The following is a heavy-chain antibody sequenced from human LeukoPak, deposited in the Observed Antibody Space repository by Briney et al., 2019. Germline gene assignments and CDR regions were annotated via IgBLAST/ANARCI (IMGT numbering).Heavy chain of an antibody. D-gene: IGHD2-21*01. V-gene: IGHV4-4*07. CDR2: IYTSGST. J-gene: IGHJ3*02. Sequence: SETLSLTCTVSGGSISSYYWSWIRQPAGKGLEWIGRIYTSGSTNYNPSLKSRVTMSVDTSKNQFSLKLSSVTAADTAVYYCARAYCGGDCYPPQGAAFDIWGQGTMVTVSS. CDR1: GGSISSYY. CDR3: ARAYCGGDCYPPQGAAFDI.